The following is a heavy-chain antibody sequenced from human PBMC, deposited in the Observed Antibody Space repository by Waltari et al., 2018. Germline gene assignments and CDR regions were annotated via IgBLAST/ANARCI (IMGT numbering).Heavy chain of an antibody. D-gene: IGHD1-26*01. CDR1: GFTFNNAW. Sequence: EVQLVESGGGLVKPGGSLSLSCEASGFTFNNAWMSWVGQAPGKGLEVVGRIKRETEGGTTDYAAPVKGRFTISRDASRNTLYLQMNSLKIEDTAVYYCTTQLMPLVGSTWWGSDSWGQGTLVTVSS. V-gene: IGHV3-15*01. J-gene: IGHJ4*02. CDR3: TTQLMPLVGSTWWGSDS. CDR2: IKRETEGGTT.